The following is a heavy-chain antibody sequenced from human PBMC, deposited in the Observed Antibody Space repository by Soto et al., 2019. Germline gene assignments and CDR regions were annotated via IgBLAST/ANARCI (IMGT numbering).Heavy chain of an antibody. Sequence: SGPTLVNPTETLMLTCTVSGFSLSNARMGVSWIRQPPGKALEWLAHIFSNDEKSYSTSLKSRLTISKDTSKSQVVLTMTNMAPVDTATYYCAFVRAYNGSWYGYFXYWGQGTLVPVSS. D-gene: IGHD6-13*01. CDR1: GFSLSNARMG. CDR2: IFSNDEK. CDR3: AFVRAYNGSWYGYFXY. J-gene: IGHJ1*01. V-gene: IGHV2-26*01.